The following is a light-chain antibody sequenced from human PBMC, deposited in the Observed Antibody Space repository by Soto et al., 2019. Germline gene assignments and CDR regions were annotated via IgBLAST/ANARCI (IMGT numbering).Light chain of an antibody. CDR3: QQYHNWPPQYT. Sequence: EIVMTRSPASLSVSPGDGATLSCRASQSVASNVAWYQQKPGQGPRLLIHGASTRAVGVPARFSGSGSGTDFTLTISSLQSEDFAVYYCQQYHNWPPQYTFGQGTKLQI. J-gene: IGKJ2*01. CDR1: QSVASN. CDR2: GAS. V-gene: IGKV3-15*01.